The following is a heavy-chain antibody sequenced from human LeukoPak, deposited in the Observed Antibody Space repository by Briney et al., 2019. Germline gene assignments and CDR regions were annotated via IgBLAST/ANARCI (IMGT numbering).Heavy chain of an antibody. J-gene: IGHJ5*02. CDR2: IWYDGSNK. CDR1: GFTFSSYG. Sequence: GSLRLSCAASGFTFSSYGMHWVRQAPGKGLEWVAVIWYDGSNKYYADSVKGRFTISRDNSKNTLYLQMNSLRAEDTAVYYCARDARGRRYYYGSGSLSPWGQGTLVTVSS. D-gene: IGHD3-10*01. V-gene: IGHV3-33*01. CDR3: ARDARGRRYYYGSGSLSP.